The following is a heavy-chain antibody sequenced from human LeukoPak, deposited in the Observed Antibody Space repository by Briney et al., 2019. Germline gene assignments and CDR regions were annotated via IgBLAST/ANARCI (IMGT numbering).Heavy chain of an antibody. Sequence: SETLSLTCSVSGGSMTTTTYFWGWIRQPPGKGLEWIASVNSSGSRYYDPSLKSRVTISVDMSKNQFSLRLNSVTAADTAVYFCARQLYVSGSYYAPMDVWGKGTTVTISS. CDR3: ARQLYVSGSYYAPMDV. D-gene: IGHD3-10*01. J-gene: IGHJ6*03. CDR1: GGSMTTTTYF. V-gene: IGHV4-39*01. CDR2: VNSSGSR.